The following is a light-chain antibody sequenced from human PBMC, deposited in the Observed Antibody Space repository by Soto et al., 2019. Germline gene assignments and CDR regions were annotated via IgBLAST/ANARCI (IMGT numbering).Light chain of an antibody. CDR1: SSDVGGFNY. V-gene: IGLV2-8*01. Sequence: QSALTQPPSASGSPGQSVTISCTGTSSDVGGFNYVSWYQQHPGKAPKVMIYGVNKRPSGVPDRFSGSKSGNTASLTVSGLQAEDEAAYYCTSYAGNNNLVFGGGTKLTVL. CDR3: TSYAGNNNLV. J-gene: IGLJ2*01. CDR2: GVN.